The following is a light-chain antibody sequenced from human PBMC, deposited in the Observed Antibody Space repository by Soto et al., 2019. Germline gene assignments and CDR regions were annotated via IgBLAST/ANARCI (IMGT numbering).Light chain of an antibody. J-gene: IGKJ1*01. CDR2: GAS. V-gene: IGKV3-20*01. CDR3: QQYGSSPRT. Sequence: EIVMTQSPATLSVSPGEGATLSCRASQSVSSKLAWYQQKPGQAPRLLIYGASNRATGIPDRFSGSGSGTDFTLTISRLEPEDFVVYYCQQYGSSPRTFGQGTKVDIK. CDR1: QSVSSK.